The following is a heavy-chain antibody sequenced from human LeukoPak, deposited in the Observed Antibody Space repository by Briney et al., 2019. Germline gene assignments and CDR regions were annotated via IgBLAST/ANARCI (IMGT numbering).Heavy chain of an antibody. CDR1: GFTFSSYW. D-gene: IGHD5-18*01. CDR3: ARDQERLQLWLAGGAFDY. J-gene: IGHJ4*02. V-gene: IGHV3-7*01. Sequence: GGSLRLSCAASGFTFSSYWMSWVRQAPGKGLEWVANIKQDGSEKYYVDSVKGRFTISRDNAKNSLYPQMNSLRAEDTAVYYCARDQERLQLWLAGGAFDYWGQGTLVTVSS. CDR2: IKQDGSEK.